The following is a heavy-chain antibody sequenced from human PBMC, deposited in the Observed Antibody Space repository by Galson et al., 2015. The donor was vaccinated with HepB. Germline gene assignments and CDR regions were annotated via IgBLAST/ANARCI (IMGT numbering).Heavy chain of an antibody. CDR1: GFTFSSYA. CDR3: ASGLDQWLRFVFQDY. J-gene: IGHJ4*02. CDR2: ISYDGSNK. D-gene: IGHD5-12*01. Sequence: SLRLSCAASGFTFSSYAMHWVRQAPGKGLEWVAVISYDGSNKYYADSVKGRFTISRDNSKNTLYLQMNSLRAEDTAVYYCASGLDQWLRFVFQDYWGQGTLVTVSS. V-gene: IGHV3-30*04.